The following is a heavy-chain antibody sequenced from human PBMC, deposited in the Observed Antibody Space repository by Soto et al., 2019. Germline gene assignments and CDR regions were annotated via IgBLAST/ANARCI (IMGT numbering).Heavy chain of an antibody. Sequence: GGSLRLSCAASGFTFSSYGMHWVRQAPGKGLEWVAVIWYDGSNKYYADSVKGRFTISRDNSKNTLYLQMNSLRAEDTAVYYCARDRGTGTNNWFDPWGQGTLVTVSS. D-gene: IGHD1-7*01. J-gene: IGHJ5*02. CDR2: IWYDGSNK. CDR3: ARDRGTGTNNWFDP. CDR1: GFTFSSYG. V-gene: IGHV3-33*01.